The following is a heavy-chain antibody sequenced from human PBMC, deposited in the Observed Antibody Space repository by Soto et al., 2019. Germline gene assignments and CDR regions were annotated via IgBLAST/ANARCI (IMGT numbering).Heavy chain of an antibody. V-gene: IGHV1-3*01. CDR1: GYTYTSYA. CDR2: INAGNGNT. CDR3: ARVPIQVVTAINYRMDV. Sequence: AAVKVSCKASGYTYTSYATHCVRQAHGQRLEWMGWINAGNGNTKYSQKFQGRVTITRETSASTAYMELSSLRSEDTAVYYCARVPIQVVTAINYRMDVRGQGNTVTVS. D-gene: IGHD2-21*02. J-gene: IGHJ6*02.